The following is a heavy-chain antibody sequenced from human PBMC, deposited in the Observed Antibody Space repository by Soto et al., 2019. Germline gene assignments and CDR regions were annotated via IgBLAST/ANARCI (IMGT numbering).Heavy chain of an antibody. V-gene: IGHV1-69*13. J-gene: IGHJ6*02. CDR3: ARGNSGNSWTGGTYYYYGMDV. Sequence: GASVKVSCKASGGTFSSYAISWVRQAPGQGLEWMGGIIPIFGTANYAQKFQGRVTITADESTSTAYMELSSLRSEDTAVYYCARGNSGNSWTGGTYYYYGMDVWGQGTTVTVSS. D-gene: IGHD6-13*01. CDR2: IIPIFGTA. CDR1: GGTFSSYA.